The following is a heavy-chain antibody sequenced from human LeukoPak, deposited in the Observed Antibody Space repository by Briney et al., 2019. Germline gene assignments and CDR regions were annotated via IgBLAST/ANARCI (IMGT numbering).Heavy chain of an antibody. J-gene: IGHJ3*02. D-gene: IGHD2-8*01. CDR3: ERDVSATLVTRAFGI. Sequence: PGGSLRLSCGASGYTFRTYTMHWVRQAPGGRLEYVSTISSNGGSTYFGNSVKDRFTVSRDNSRNTLYLHMGSLRPEDTAVHYCERDVSATLVTRAFGIWGQGTLVTVSS. CDR2: ISSNGGST. V-gene: IGHV3-64*01. CDR1: GYTFRTYT.